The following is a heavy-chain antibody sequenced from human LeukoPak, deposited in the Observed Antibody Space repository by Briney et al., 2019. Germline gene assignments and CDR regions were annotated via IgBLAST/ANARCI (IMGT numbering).Heavy chain of an antibody. V-gene: IGHV4-34*01. D-gene: IGHD6-13*01. CDR1: GGSFSGYY. CDR3: ARAMVAAAGPTPKYYSYYYYMDV. CDR2: INHSGST. Sequence: SETLSLTCAVYGGSFSGYYLSWIRQPPGKGLEWIGEINHSGSTNYNPSLKSRVTISVDTSKNQFSLKLSSVTAADTAVYYCARAMVAAAGPTPKYYSYYYYMDVWGKGTTVTVSS. J-gene: IGHJ6*03.